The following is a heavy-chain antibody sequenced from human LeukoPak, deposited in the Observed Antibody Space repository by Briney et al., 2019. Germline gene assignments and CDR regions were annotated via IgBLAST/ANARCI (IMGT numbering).Heavy chain of an antibody. CDR1: GFTFSSYA. D-gene: IGHD3-22*01. CDR2: ISASGGST. Sequence: PGGSMRLSCAASGFTFSSYAMSWDRQAPGKGLEWVAAISASGGSTYYADSVKGRVTISRDNSKNTLYLEMNSLRAEDTAVYYCAKGEYYYDSSGTYDAFDIWGQGTMVTVSS. V-gene: IGHV3-23*01. CDR3: AKGEYYYDSSGTYDAFDI. J-gene: IGHJ3*02.